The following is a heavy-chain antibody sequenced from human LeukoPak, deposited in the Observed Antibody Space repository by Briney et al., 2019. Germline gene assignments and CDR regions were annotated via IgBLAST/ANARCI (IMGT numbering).Heavy chain of an antibody. V-gene: IGHV4-34*01. CDR1: GGSFSGYY. CDR3: ARASSGSFYYFDY. CDR2: INHSGST. D-gene: IGHD3-22*01. J-gene: IGHJ4*02. Sequence: SETLSLTCAVYGGSFSGYYWSWIRQPPGKGLEWIGEINHSGSTNYNPSLKSRVTISVDTSKNQFSLKLSSVTAADTAAYYCARASSGSFYYFDYWGQGTLVTVSS.